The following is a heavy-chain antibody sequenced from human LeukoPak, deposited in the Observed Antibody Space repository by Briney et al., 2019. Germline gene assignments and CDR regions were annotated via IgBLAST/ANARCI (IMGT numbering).Heavy chain of an antibody. Sequence: GGSLRLSCAASGFTFSSYGMSWVRQAPGKGLEWVSAISGSGGSTYYADSVKGRFTISRDNSKNTLYLQMNSLRAEDTAVYYCAKGGYSSSSEDYWGQGTLVTVSS. CDR2: ISGSGGST. J-gene: IGHJ4*02. CDR1: GFTFSSYG. D-gene: IGHD6-6*01. CDR3: AKGGYSSSSEDY. V-gene: IGHV3-23*01.